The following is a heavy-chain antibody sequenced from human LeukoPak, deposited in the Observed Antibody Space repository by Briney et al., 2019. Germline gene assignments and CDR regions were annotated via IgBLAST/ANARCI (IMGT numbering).Heavy chain of an antibody. CDR2: ISSSGSSI. CDR1: GFTFSSYE. V-gene: IGHV3-48*03. CDR3: ARGGLYDDIHRYYYYMDV. J-gene: IGHJ6*03. D-gene: IGHD3-10*01. Sequence: GGSLRLSCVASGFTFSSYEMHWVRQAPGKGLEWVSYISSSGSSIYYTDSVKGRFTISRDNAKNSLYLQMNSLRAEDTAVYYCARGGLYDDIHRYYYYMDVWGKGTTVTISS.